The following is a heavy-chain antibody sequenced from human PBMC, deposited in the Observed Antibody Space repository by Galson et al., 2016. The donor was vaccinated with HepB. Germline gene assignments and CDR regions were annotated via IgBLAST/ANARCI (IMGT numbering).Heavy chain of an antibody. CDR2: IFYSGYT. V-gene: IGHV4-59*08. Sequence: SETLSLTCTVSAVSMNGYYWTWIRQPPGKGLEWIGNIFYSGYTNYNPSLKSRVTISIDTSKNQFSVRLSSVTAADTAVYYCARQVISRDGHNFGSWGQGTLVTVSS. D-gene: IGHD5-24*01. CDR3: ARQVISRDGHNFGS. CDR1: AVSMNGYY. J-gene: IGHJ5*01.